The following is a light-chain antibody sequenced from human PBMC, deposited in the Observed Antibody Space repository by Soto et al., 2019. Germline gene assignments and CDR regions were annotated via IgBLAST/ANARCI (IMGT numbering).Light chain of an antibody. J-gene: IGLJ1*01. CDR3: QSYDKTLSARYV. CDR1: SSNIGANYD. Sequence: QSVLTQPPSVSGAPGQTVTISCTGSSSNIGANYDVHWYRQRPGTAPKLLIFGNNNRPSGVPDRFSGSKSGTSASLAITGLQAEDEGDYYCQSYDKTLSARYVFGTGTKVTVL. CDR2: GNN. V-gene: IGLV1-40*01.